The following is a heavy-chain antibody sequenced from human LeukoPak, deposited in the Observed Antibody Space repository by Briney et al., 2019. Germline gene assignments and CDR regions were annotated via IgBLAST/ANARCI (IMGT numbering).Heavy chain of an antibody. CDR3: AREVWQQQLVSGAFDI. J-gene: IGHJ3*02. Sequence: PGRSLRLSCAASGFTFSSYAMHWVRQAPGKGLEWVAVISYDGSNKYYADSVKGRFTISRDNSKNTLYLQMNSLRAEDTAVYYCAREVWQQQLVSGAFDIWGQGTMVTVPS. V-gene: IGHV3-30-3*01. CDR1: GFTFSSYA. D-gene: IGHD6-13*01. CDR2: ISYDGSNK.